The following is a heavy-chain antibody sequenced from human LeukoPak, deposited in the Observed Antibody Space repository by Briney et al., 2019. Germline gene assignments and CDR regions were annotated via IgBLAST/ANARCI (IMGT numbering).Heavy chain of an antibody. CDR2: ISGYNGNT. CDR3: ARALHLELHSYFDS. J-gene: IGHJ4*02. V-gene: IGHV1-18*01. CDR1: GYTFTSYH. Sequence: GASVKVSCKASGYTFTSYHITWVRQAPGQGLEWMGWISGYNGNTNYAQKFQGRVSMTTDTSTSTAYMELSSLRSEDTAVYYCARALHLELHSYFDSWGQGTLVTVSS. D-gene: IGHD1-1*01.